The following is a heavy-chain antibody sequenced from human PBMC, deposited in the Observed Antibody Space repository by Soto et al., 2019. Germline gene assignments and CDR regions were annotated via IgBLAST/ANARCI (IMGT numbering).Heavy chain of an antibody. Sequence: GGSLRLSCAASGFTFDDYAMHWVRQAPGKGLEWVSGISWNSGSIGYADSVKGRFTISRDNAKNSLYLQMNSLRAEDTALYYCAKDMGYCSGGSCNWFDPWGQGTLVTVSS. V-gene: IGHV3-9*01. CDR1: GFTFDDYA. J-gene: IGHJ5*02. CDR2: ISWNSGSI. CDR3: AKDMGYCSGGSCNWFDP. D-gene: IGHD2-15*01.